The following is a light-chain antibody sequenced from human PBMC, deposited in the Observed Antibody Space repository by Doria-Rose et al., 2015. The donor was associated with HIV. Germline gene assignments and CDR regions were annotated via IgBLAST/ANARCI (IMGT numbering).Light chain of an antibody. Sequence: TQSPATLSVSPGERATLSCRASQGIGSDLAWYQQKPGQASRLLIYRASIRATGIPPRFTGGGSGTEFTLTISSLQSEDFAVYFCQQYSQWPPYTFGQGAKLEVK. CDR2: RAS. CDR3: QQYSQWPPYT. J-gene: IGKJ2*01. V-gene: IGKV3-15*01. CDR1: QGIGSD.